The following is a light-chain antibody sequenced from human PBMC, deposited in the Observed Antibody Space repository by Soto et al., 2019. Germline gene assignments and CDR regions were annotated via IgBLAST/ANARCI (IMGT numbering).Light chain of an antibody. J-gene: IGLJ1*01. CDR1: SSDVGGYNY. V-gene: IGLV2-14*01. Sequence: QSVLTQPASVSGSPGQSITISCTGTSSDVGGYNYVSWYQQHPGKAPKLMIYEVSNRPSGVSNRFSGSKSGNTASLTISGLQAEDEGDYYCSSYTSSSTLGYVFGTGTKLTVL. CDR3: SSYTSSSTLGYV. CDR2: EVS.